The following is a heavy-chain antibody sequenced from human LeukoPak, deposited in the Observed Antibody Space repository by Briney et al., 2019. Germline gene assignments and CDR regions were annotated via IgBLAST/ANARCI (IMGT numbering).Heavy chain of an antibody. Sequence: GRSLRLSCAASGFTFDDYAMRWVRQAPGKGLEWVSGISWNSGSIGYADSVKGRFTISRDNAKNSLYLQMNSLRAEDTALYYCAKETSGYYYGFDGFDIWGQGTMVTVSS. V-gene: IGHV3-9*01. D-gene: IGHD3-22*01. CDR2: ISWNSGSI. CDR3: AKETSGYYYGFDGFDI. CDR1: GFTFDDYA. J-gene: IGHJ3*02.